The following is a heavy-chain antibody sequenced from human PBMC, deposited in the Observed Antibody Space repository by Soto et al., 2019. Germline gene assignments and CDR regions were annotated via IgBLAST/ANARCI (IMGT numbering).Heavy chain of an antibody. CDR1: GGSISSYY. Sequence: SETLSLTCTVSGGSISSYYWSWIRQPPGKGLEWIGYIYYSGSTNYNPSLKSRVTISVDTSKNQFSLKLSSVTAADTAVYYCARRYGGTFDYWGQRTLVTVSS. J-gene: IGHJ4*02. D-gene: IGHD2-15*01. CDR2: IYYSGST. V-gene: IGHV4-59*08. CDR3: ARRYGGTFDY.